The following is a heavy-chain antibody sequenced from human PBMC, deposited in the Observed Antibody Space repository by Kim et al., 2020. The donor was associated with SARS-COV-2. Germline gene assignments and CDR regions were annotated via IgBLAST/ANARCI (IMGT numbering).Heavy chain of an antibody. V-gene: IGHV4-34*01. CDR2: INHSGST. CDR1: GGSFSGYY. D-gene: IGHD6-19*01. Sequence: SETLSLTCAVYGGSFSGYYWSWILQPPGKGLEWIGEINHSGSTNYNPSLKSRVTISVDTSKNQFSLKLSSVTAADTAVYYCARTRAYSSGWTGWFDPWGQGTLVTVSS. CDR3: ARTRAYSSGWTGWFDP. J-gene: IGHJ5*02.